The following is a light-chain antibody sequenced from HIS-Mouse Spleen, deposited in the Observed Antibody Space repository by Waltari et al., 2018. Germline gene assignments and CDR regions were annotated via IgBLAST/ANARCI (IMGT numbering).Light chain of an antibody. Sequence: SYELTQPPSVSVYPGQTARITCSGDALPQKYAYWYQQKSGQAPVLVIYEDSKRPSGIPERFSGSSSGTMATLTISGAQVEDEADYYCYSTDSSGNHRVFGGGTKLTVL. CDR3: YSTDSSGNHRV. J-gene: IGLJ2*01. CDR1: ALPQKY. CDR2: EDS. V-gene: IGLV3-10*01.